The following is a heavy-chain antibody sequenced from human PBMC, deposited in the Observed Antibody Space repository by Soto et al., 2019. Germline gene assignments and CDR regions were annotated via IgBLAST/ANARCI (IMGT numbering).Heavy chain of an antibody. CDR1: GFTFSSYA. CDR2: ISGSGGST. V-gene: IGHV3-23*01. J-gene: IGHJ4*02. Sequence: EVQLLESGGGVVQPGGSLRLSCAASGFTFSSYAMSWVRQAPGKGLEWVSAISGSGGSTYYADSVKGRFTISRDNSKNTLYLQMNSLRAEDTAVYYCAKASGWFGELDYWGQGTLVTVSS. D-gene: IGHD3-10*01. CDR3: AKASGWFGELDY.